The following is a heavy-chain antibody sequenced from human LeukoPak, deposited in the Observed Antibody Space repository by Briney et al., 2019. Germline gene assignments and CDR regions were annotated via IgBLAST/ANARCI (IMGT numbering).Heavy chain of an antibody. CDR2: IYYSGST. CDR1: GGSISSYY. J-gene: IGHJ4*02. V-gene: IGHV4-59*01. D-gene: IGHD5-18*01. Sequence: SETLSLTCTVSGGSISSYYWSWIRQPPGKGLEWIGYIYYSGSTNYNPSLKSRVTISVDTSKNQFSLKLSSVSAADTAVYYCARGDTAALDYWGQGTLVTVSS. CDR3: ARGDTAALDY.